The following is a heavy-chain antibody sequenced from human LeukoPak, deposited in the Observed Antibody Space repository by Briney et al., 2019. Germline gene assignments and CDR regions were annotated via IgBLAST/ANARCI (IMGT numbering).Heavy chain of an antibody. J-gene: IGHJ6*03. D-gene: IGHD3-16*01. CDR3: ARIDGPTVFTYYMDL. V-gene: IGHV3-48*04. CDR1: GFSFNRRG. CDR2: ISPRSETI. Sequence: PGGSLRLFCATSGFSFNRRGMNWVRHPPGKGLEWVSYISPRSETIYYAESVKGRFTVSRDDSKDSLYLQMHTLRAEDTAVYYCARIDGPTVFTYYMDLWGKGTTVTVAS.